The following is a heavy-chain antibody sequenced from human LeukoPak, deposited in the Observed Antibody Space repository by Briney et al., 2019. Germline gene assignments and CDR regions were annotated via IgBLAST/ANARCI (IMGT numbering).Heavy chain of an antibody. Sequence: SETLSLTCTVSGGSISSYCWSWIRQPPGKGLEWIGEISHSGGTNYNPSLKSRVTISGDTSKNQFSLTLYSVTAADTAVYYCARTLDTTGYFRNFDYWGQGSPVTVSS. CDR3: ARTLDTTGYFRNFDY. V-gene: IGHV4-34*01. CDR2: ISHSGGT. CDR1: GGSISSYC. D-gene: IGHD3-9*01. J-gene: IGHJ4*02.